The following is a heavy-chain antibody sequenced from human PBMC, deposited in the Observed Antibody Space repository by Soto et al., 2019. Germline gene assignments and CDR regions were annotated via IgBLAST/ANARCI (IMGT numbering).Heavy chain of an antibody. J-gene: IGHJ5*02. CDR2: IIPIFGTA. CDR1: GGTFSSYA. V-gene: IGHV1-69*13. Sequence: SVKVSCKASGGTFSSYAISWVRQAPGQGLEWMGGIIPIFGTANYAQKFQGRVTITADESTSTAYMELSSLRSEDTAVYYCAGSIVGASRFDPWAKGTLVTVSS. CDR3: AGSIVGASRFDP. D-gene: IGHD1-26*01.